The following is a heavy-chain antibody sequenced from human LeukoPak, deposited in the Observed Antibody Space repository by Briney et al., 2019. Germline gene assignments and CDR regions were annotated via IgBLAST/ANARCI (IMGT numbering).Heavy chain of an antibody. D-gene: IGHD2-2*01. CDR1: GFTFSSYW. CDR3: ARIAPHCSSTSCPDY. J-gene: IGHJ4*02. CDR2: IKQDGSEK. V-gene: IGHV3-7*01. Sequence: GGSLRLSCAASGFTFSSYWMSWVRQAPGKGLEWVANIKQDGSEKYYVDSVKGRFTISRDNAKNSLYLRMNSLRAEDTAVYYCARIAPHCSSTSCPDYWGQGTLVTVSS.